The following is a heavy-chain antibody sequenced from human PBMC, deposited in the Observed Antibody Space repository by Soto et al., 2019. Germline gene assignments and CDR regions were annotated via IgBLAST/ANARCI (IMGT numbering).Heavy chain of an antibody. D-gene: IGHD1-26*01. CDR3: ARREIQGPIDY. J-gene: IGHJ4*02. V-gene: IGHV4-28*01. CDR1: GYSISSSNW. CDR2: IYYSGTT. Sequence: QVQLQESGPGLVKPSDTLSLTCAVSGYSISSSNWWGWIRQPPGKGLEWIGYIYYSGTTYYNPSLKSRVTMSVDTSKNQFSPTMTSVTTVDTAVYYWARREIQGPIDYWGQGTLVTVSS.